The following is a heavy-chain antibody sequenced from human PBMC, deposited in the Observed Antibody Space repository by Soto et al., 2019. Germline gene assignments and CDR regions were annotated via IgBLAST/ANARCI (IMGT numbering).Heavy chain of an antibody. Sequence: PSETLSLTCTVSGGSTSSSSYYWGWIRQPPGKGLEWIGSIYYSGSTYYNPSLKSRVTISVDTSKNQFSLKLSSVTAADTAVYYCARRSPWDDSLLDIWGQGTMVTVSS. CDR3: ARRSPWDDSLLDI. D-gene: IGHD3-22*01. J-gene: IGHJ3*02. CDR1: GGSTSSSSYY. CDR2: IYYSGST. V-gene: IGHV4-39*01.